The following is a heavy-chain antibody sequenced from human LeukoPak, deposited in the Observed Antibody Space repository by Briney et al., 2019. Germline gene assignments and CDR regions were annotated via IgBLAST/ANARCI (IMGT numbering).Heavy chain of an antibody. CDR3: AKDVMITFGGVIVISDYFDY. CDR1: GFTFSRYT. V-gene: IGHV3-23*01. Sequence: GGSLRLSCAASGFTFSRYTMNWVRQAPGKGLEWVSAISGSADSARYADSVKGRFTISRDNSKNMLYLQMNRLRAEDTAVYFCAKDVMITFGGVIVISDYFDYWGQGALVTVSS. CDR2: ISGSADSA. D-gene: IGHD3-16*02. J-gene: IGHJ4*02.